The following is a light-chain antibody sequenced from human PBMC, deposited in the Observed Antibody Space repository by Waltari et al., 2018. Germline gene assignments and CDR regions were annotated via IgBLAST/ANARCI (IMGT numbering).Light chain of an antibody. V-gene: IGKV3-20*01. CDR1: QSVYSRF. J-gene: IGKJ4*01. CDR2: GTT. Sequence: EIVLTQSPGTLSLSPGERATLSCRASQSVYSRFFAWYQQKHGQAPRLLISGTTTRATGIPDRFSGSGSWTNFTLPISRLEPEDFAVYYCQQYDSTPLTFGGGTKVEIK. CDR3: QQYDSTPLT.